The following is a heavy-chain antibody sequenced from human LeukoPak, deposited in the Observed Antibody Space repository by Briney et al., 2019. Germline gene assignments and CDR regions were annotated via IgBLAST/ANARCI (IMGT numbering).Heavy chain of an antibody. D-gene: IGHD3-9*01. Sequence: ASVKVSCKASGYTFTSYYMHWVQQAPGQGLEWMGIINPSGGSTSYAQKFQGRVTMTRDTSTSTVYMELSSLRSEDTAVYYCARSPGGDILTGDYFDYWGQGTLVTVSP. CDR2: INPSGGST. J-gene: IGHJ4*02. CDR1: GYTFTSYY. CDR3: ARSPGGDILTGDYFDY. V-gene: IGHV1-46*03.